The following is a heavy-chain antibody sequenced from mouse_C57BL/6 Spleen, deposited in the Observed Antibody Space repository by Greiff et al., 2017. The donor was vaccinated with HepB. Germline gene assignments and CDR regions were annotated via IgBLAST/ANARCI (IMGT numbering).Heavy chain of an antibody. CDR3: ARRSNYWYFDV. D-gene: IGHD2-5*01. J-gene: IGHJ1*03. Sequence: EVHLVESGGGLVKPGGSLKLSCAASGFTFSDYGMHWVRQAPEKGLEWVAYISSGSSTIYYADTVKGRFTISRDNAKNTLFLQITSLRSEDTAMYYCARRSNYWYFDVWGTGTTVTVSS. CDR1: GFTFSDYG. CDR2: ISSGSSTI. V-gene: IGHV5-17*01.